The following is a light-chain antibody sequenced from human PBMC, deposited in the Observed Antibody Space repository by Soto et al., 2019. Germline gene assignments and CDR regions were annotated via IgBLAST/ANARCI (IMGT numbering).Light chain of an antibody. CDR1: QYINNY. V-gene: IGKV1-39*01. CDR3: QQSYSTPPYT. Sequence: DIQMTQSPSSLSTSVGDRVTITCRASQYINNYLNWYQQKPGKAPKLLIFAAYNLQSAVPSRFSGSGSGTDFTLTISSLQPEDFATYYCQQSYSTPPYTFGQGTKLDMK. J-gene: IGKJ2*01. CDR2: AAY.